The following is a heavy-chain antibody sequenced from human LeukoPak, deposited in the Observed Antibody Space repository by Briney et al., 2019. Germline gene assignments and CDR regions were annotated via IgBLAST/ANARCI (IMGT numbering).Heavy chain of an antibody. J-gene: IGHJ4*02. CDR2: IYSGGST. CDR3: ARATLDN. Sequence: PGGSLRLSCAASGFTVSNNYISWVRQAPGKGPEWVSVIYSGGSTKYADSVKARFTISRDNSKNTVYLQMNSLRVDDTAVYYCARATLDNWGQGTLVTVSS. CDR1: GFTVSNNY. V-gene: IGHV3-53*01.